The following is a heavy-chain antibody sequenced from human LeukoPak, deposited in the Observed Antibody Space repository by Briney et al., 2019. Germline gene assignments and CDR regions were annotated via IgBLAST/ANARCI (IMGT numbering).Heavy chain of an antibody. V-gene: IGHV4-39*02. CDR3: ASVLQSGTYPSGSDYYFDS. D-gene: IGHD1-26*01. J-gene: IGHJ4*01. CDR1: GDSINNDNYY. Sequence: SETLSLTCYVSGDSINNDNYYWGWVRQSPGAGLEWLGSVYHNGHTIYTPSLESRLTLSVDTSKNHFSLNLTSATAAGTAVYFCASVLQSGTYPSGSDYYFDSWGRGTLVTVTS. CDR2: VYHNGHT.